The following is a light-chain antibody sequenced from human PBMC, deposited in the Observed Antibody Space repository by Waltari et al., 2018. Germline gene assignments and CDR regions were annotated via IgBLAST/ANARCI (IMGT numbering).Light chain of an antibody. V-gene: IGKV3-15*01. Sequence: EIVMTQSPATLSVSPGDRATLAGRASQSIGSDLAWYQQTPVLPPRLPIHEAATRATDIPVRFSGDGSGTEFTLTISSRQSEDFAVYYWQQYNEWPALIFGGGTKVDIK. CDR2: EAA. J-gene: IGKJ4*01. CDR3: QQYNEWPALI. CDR1: QSIGSD.